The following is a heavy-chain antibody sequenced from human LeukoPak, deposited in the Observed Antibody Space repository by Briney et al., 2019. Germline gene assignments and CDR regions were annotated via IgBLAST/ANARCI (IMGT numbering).Heavy chain of an antibody. CDR3: ARGGSYRITMVRGVTYGFDP. CDR1: GGSFSGYY. D-gene: IGHD3-10*01. Sequence: TSETLSLTCAVYGGSFSGYYWSWIRQPPGKGLEWIGEINHSGSTNYNPSLKSRVTISVDTSKNQFSLKLSSVTAADTAVYYCARGGSYRITMVRGVTYGFDPWGQGTLVTVSS. V-gene: IGHV4-34*01. CDR2: INHSGST. J-gene: IGHJ5*02.